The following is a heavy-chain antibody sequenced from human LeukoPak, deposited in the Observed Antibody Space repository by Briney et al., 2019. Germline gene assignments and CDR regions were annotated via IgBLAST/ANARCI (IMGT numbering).Heavy chain of an antibody. D-gene: IGHD2/OR15-2a*01. V-gene: IGHV1-8*01. Sequence: GASVKVSCKASGYTFTSYDINWVRQATGQGLEWMGWMNPNSGNTGYAQKFQGRVTMTRNTSISTAYMGLSSLRSEDTAVYYCAKVSDYYYYYGLDVWGQGTTVTVSS. CDR3: AKVSDYYYYYGLDV. J-gene: IGHJ6*02. CDR1: GYTFTSYD. CDR2: MNPNSGNT.